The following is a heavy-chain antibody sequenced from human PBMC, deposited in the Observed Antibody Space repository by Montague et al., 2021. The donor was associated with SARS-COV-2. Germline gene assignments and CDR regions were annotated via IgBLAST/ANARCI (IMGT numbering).Heavy chain of an antibody. J-gene: IGHJ5*02. V-gene: IGHV4-39*01. D-gene: IGHD3-10*01. CDR1: GGSISSGSYY. CDR2: IYYSGST. CDR3: ARPLNLYYYGSGSYSSWFDP. Sequence: SETLSLTCTVSGGSISSGSYYWGWIRQPPGKGLEWIGSIYYSGSTYYNPSLKSRVTISVDTSKNQFSLKLSSVTAADTAVYYCARPLNLYYYGSGSYSSWFDPWGQGTLVTVSS.